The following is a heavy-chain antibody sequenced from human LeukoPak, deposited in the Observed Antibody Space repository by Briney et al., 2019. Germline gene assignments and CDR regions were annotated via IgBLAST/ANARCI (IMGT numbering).Heavy chain of an antibody. CDR3: ARIGGWFGNDY. J-gene: IGHJ4*02. CDR2: INSAGNLI. V-gene: IGHV3-48*02. CDR1: GFTFSSYS. Sequence: GGSLRLSCAASGFTFSSYSMNWVRQAPGEGLEWVSYINSAGNLIHYADSVKGRFTISRDNAKNSLNLQMNSLRDEDTAVYYCARIGGWFGNDYWGQGTLVTVSS. D-gene: IGHD3-10*01.